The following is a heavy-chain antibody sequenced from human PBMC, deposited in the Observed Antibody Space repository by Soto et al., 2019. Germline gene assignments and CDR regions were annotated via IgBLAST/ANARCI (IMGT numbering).Heavy chain of an antibody. CDR2: ISGSGRTK. CDR1: GFTFSHYE. Sequence: EVQLVESGGGLVQPGGSLRLSCAASGFTFSHYELNWVRQARGKGLEWVSYISGSGRTKSYADSVRGRFTVSRDNAKNSLYLQMNSLRVEDTAVYFCARDPQREANYDEYDYGLDVWGQGTTVTVSS. D-gene: IGHD4-17*01. J-gene: IGHJ6*02. V-gene: IGHV3-48*03. CDR3: ARDPQREANYDEYDYGLDV.